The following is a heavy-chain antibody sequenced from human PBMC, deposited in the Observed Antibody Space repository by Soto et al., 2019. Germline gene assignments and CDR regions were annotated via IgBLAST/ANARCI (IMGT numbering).Heavy chain of an antibody. D-gene: IGHD3-9*01. CDR2: IKQDGSEK. CDR3: ASSTEWFYYYYYGMDV. Sequence: HPGGSLRLSCAASGFTFSSYWMSWVRQAPGKGLEWVANIKQDGSEKYYVDSVKGRFTISRDNAKNSLYLQMNSLRAEDTAVYYCASSTEWFYYYYYGMDVWGQGTTVTVSS. V-gene: IGHV3-7*01. J-gene: IGHJ6*02. CDR1: GFTFSSYW.